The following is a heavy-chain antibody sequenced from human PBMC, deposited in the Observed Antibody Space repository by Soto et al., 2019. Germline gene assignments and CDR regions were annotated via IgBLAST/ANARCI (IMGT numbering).Heavy chain of an antibody. CDR3: AREEDCSDGICYSEYFQR. CDR1: GYIFTAYS. CDR2: VNPSGGST. V-gene: IGHV1-46*01. D-gene: IGHD2-15*01. Sequence: GPSVKVSYKASGYIFTAYSMHWVRQAPGQGLEWMGVVNPSGGSTNYAQKFQGRITMTRDTSTSTVYMDLSSLTSEDTAVYYCAREEDCSDGICYSEYFQRWGQGTLVTVSS. J-gene: IGHJ1*01.